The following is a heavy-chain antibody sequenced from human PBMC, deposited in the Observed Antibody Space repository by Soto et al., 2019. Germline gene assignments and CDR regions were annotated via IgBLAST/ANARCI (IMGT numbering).Heavy chain of an antibody. V-gene: IGHV3-30*03. CDR2: ISYDGSNE. D-gene: IGHD3-22*01. J-gene: IGHJ4*02. CDR1: GFIFSTYG. Sequence: QVQLVQSGGGVVQPGRSLRLSCVASGFIFSTYGMHWVRQVPGKGLEWVAHISYDGSNEYYADSVKGRFTVSRDNAKNTLDLQMNGLKTEDTAVYYCVRATYFSDSSGYTRCFDYWGQGTLVTVSS. CDR3: VRATYFSDSSGYTRCFDY.